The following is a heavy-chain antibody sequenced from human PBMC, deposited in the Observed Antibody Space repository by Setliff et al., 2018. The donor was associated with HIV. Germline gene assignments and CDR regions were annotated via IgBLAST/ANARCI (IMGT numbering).Heavy chain of an antibody. CDR2: MNPNSGTT. CDR3: ARGLAVAGTGY. Sequence: GASVKVSCKASGYTFTSFDINWVRQATGQGLEWMGWMNPNSGTTGYAQKLQGRVTMTRDTSISTAYMELSSLRSEDTAVYYCARGLAVAGTGYWGQGTRVTVSS. D-gene: IGHD6-19*01. V-gene: IGHV1-8*02. J-gene: IGHJ4*02. CDR1: GYTFTSFD.